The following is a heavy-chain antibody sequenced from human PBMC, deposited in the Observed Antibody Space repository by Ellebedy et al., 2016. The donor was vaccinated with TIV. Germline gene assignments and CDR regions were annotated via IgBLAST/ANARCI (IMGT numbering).Heavy chain of an antibody. CDR3: AKSAYCGTGICQGFDQ. CDR2: IGGSGHDT. V-gene: IGHV3-23*01. CDR1: GFTFTSYA. J-gene: IGHJ4*02. Sequence: GESLKISCAASGFTFTSYAMNWVRQAPGKGLEWVSSIGGSGHDTYYADSVKGRFTISRDNSKNTLYLQLNSLRAEDTAVYYCAKSAYCGTGICQGFDQWGQGTLVTVSS. D-gene: IGHD2-21*01.